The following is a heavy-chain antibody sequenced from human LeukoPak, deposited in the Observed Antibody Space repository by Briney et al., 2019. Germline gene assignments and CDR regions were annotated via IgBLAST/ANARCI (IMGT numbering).Heavy chain of an antibody. CDR2: VDPSDSET. D-gene: IGHD3-9*01. V-gene: IGHV5-10-1*01. Sequence: GESLKISCKGSGHSFTHHWINWVRQMPGKGLEWMGRVDPSDSETNYSPSFQGLVTFSVDKSISTAYLQWSGLKASDSAMYYCARRGYDISGGAWYSDLWGRGTLVTVSS. CDR3: ARRGYDISGGAWYSDL. J-gene: IGHJ2*01. CDR1: GHSFTHHW.